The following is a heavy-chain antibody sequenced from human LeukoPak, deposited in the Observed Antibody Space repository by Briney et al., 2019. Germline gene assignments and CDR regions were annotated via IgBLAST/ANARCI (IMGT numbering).Heavy chain of an antibody. CDR1: GGTFSSYA. CDR2: IIPIFGTA. V-gene: IGHV1-69*13. D-gene: IGHD6-19*01. CDR3: ATRPSGSSGWLDY. J-gene: IGHJ4*02. Sequence: SVKVSCKASGGTFSSYAISWVRQAPGQGLEWMGGIIPIFGTANYAQKFQGRVTITADESTSTAYMELSSLRSEDTAVYYCATRPSGSSGWLDYWGQGTLATVSS.